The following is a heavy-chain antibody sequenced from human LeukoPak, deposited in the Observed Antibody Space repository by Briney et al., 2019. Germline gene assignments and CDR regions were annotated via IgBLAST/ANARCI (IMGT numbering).Heavy chain of an antibody. CDR2: INPNSGGT. J-gene: IGHJ3*02. CDR3: ARDRGYYDSSGYYSSAFDS. V-gene: IGHV1-2*02. Sequence: ASVKVSCQTSGYTFTYYYLHWVRQAPGQGLEWMGWINPNSGGTNYAQKFQGRVTMTRDTSISTAYMELSRLRSDDTAVYYCARDRGYYDSSGYYSSAFDSGGQGTMVTVSS. CDR1: GYTFTYYY. D-gene: IGHD3-22*01.